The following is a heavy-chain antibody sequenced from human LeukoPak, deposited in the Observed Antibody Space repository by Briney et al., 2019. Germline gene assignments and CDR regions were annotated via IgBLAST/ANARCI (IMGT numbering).Heavy chain of an antibody. Sequence: GSLRLSCAASGFTFSSYSMNWVRQAPGKGLEWASSISSSSSYIYYADSVKGRFTISRDNAKNSLYLQMNSLRAEDTAVYYCARDSGSYRPLDIWGQGTMVTVSS. J-gene: IGHJ3*02. D-gene: IGHD1-26*01. CDR3: ARDSGSYRPLDI. V-gene: IGHV3-21*01. CDR1: GFTFSSYS. CDR2: ISSSSSYI.